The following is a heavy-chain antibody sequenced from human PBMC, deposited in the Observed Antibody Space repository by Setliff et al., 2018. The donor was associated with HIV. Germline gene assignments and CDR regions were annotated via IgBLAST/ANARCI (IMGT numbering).Heavy chain of an antibody. CDR2: ISGSSSYW. J-gene: IGHJ5*02. CDR3: ARYKWNNWIFGWFDP. V-gene: IGHV3-21*01. Sequence: PGGSLRLSCAASGFTFTEYSMSWVRQTPGKGLEWVSSISGSSSYWKYADSVKGRFTISRDNAKNSLYLQMNSLRAEDTAVYYCARYKWNNWIFGWFDPWGQGTQVTVSS. D-gene: IGHD1-20*01. CDR1: GFTFTEYS.